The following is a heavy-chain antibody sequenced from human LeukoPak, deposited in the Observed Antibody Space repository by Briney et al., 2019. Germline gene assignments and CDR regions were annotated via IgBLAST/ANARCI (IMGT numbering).Heavy chain of an antibody. CDR1: GGSIIGSDYR. J-gene: IGHJ3*02. D-gene: IGHD2-15*01. Sequence: LETLSVTCTVPGGSIIGSDYRCGWARQPPGKGLEWIGTIAESGSTDYNPSRRGGVPISVDTSRNQFFLKLGSVNAGDRAVFPCASHCCSGPDKRVFDISGQGTTVTVSS. CDR3: ASHCCSGPDKRVFDI. V-gene: IGHV4-39*01. CDR2: IAESGST.